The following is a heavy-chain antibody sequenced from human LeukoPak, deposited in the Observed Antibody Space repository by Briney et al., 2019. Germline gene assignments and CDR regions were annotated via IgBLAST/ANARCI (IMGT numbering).Heavy chain of an antibody. CDR2: ISYDGSNK. V-gene: IGHV3-30-3*01. Sequence: SLRLSCAASGFTFSSYAMHWVRQAPGKGLEWVAVISYDGSNKYYADSVKGRFTISRGNSKNTLYLQMNSLRAEDTAVYYCARDGLGSGYHSPVDYWGQGTLVTVSS. CDR1: GFTFSSYA. CDR3: ARDGLGSGYHSPVDY. J-gene: IGHJ4*02. D-gene: IGHD3-22*01.